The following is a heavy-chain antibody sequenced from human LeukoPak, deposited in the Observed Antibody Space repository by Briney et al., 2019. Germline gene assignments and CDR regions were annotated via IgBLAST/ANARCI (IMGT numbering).Heavy chain of an antibody. Sequence: SETLSLTCTVSGGSISSGSYYWGWIRQPPGKGLEWIGSIYYSGSTYYNPSLKSRVTISVDTSKNQFSLKLSSATAADTAVYYCASGLYYMDVWGKGTTVTVSS. J-gene: IGHJ6*03. CDR3: ASGLYYMDV. V-gene: IGHV4-39*01. CDR1: GGSISSGSYY. CDR2: IYYSGST.